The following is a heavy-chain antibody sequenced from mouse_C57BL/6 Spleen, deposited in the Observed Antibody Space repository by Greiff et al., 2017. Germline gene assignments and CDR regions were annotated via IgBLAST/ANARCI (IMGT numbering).Heavy chain of an antibody. V-gene: IGHV1-18*01. Sequence: EVKLMESGPELVKPGASVKIPCKASGYTFTDYNMDWVKQSHGKSLEWIGDINPNNGGTIYNQKFKGKATLTVDKSSSTAYMELRSLTSEDTAVYYCASYDYDGGFAYWGQGTLVTVSA. D-gene: IGHD2-4*01. CDR3: ASYDYDGGFAY. CDR1: GYTFTDYN. CDR2: INPNNGGT. J-gene: IGHJ3*01.